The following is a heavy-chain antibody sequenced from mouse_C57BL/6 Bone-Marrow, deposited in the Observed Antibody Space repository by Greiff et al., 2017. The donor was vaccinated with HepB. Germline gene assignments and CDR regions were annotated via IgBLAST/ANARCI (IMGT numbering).Heavy chain of an antibody. V-gene: IGHV1-53*01. D-gene: IGHD2-3*01. CDR1: GYTFTSYW. Sequence: QVHVKQPGTELVKPGASVKLSCKASGYTFTSYWMHWVKQRPGQGLEWIGNINPSNGGTNYNEKFKSKATLTVDKSSSTAYMQLSSLTSEDSAVYYCARSDDGYYPFAYWGQGTLVTVSA. CDR3: ARSDDGYYPFAY. J-gene: IGHJ3*01. CDR2: INPSNGGT.